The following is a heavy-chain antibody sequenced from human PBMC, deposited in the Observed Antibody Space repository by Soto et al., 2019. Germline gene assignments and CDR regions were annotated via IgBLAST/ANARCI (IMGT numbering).Heavy chain of an antibody. D-gene: IGHD2-2*01. Sequence: SETLSLTCTVSGGSSSSYYWGWIRQPPGKGLERIGSIYYSGSTYYNPSLKSRVTISVDTSKNQFPLKLSSVTAADTAVYYCARSTARYCSSTSCYAGWFEPWGQGTLVTVSS. CDR2: IYYSGST. CDR1: GGSSSSYY. CDR3: ARSTARYCSSTSCYAGWFEP. V-gene: IGHV4-39*01. J-gene: IGHJ5*02.